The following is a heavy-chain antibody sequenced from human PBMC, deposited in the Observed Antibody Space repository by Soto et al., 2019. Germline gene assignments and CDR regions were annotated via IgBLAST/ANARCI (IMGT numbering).Heavy chain of an antibody. CDR3: ARDRSSWYYFDY. CDR1: GGTFSSYS. CDR2: IIPIFGTA. D-gene: IGHD6-13*01. V-gene: IGHV1-69*06. Sequence: SVKVSCKASGGTFSSYSISWVLQAPGQGLEWMGGIIPIFGTANYAQKFQGRVTITADKSTSTAYMELSSLRSEDTAVYYCARDRSSWYYFDYWGQGTLVTVSS. J-gene: IGHJ4*02.